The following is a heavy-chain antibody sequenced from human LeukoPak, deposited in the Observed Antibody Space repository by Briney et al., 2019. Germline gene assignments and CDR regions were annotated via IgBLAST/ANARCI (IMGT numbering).Heavy chain of an antibody. V-gene: IGHV3-30*02. CDR1: VFNLRTYG. CDR2: IQFDESSK. J-gene: IGHJ4*02. CDR3: AKEDGTVVVSTFGD. D-gene: IGHD3-22*01. Sequence: PGGSLRLSCAASVFNLRTYGMHCVRQVPGRGLEGVAFIQFDESSKNYADSVKGRFTISRDNSKTTVYMQGNSLRAEDTAVYYCAKEDGTVVVSTFGDWGQGTLVTVSS.